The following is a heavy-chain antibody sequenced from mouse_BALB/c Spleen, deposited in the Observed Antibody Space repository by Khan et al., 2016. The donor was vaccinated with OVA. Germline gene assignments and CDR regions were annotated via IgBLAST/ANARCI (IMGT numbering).Heavy chain of an antibody. CDR3: VRDGAYHRNDGWFAY. D-gene: IGHD2-14*01. Sequence: VQLQESGAELARPGASVKMSCKASGYTFTSYTIHWIKKRPGQGLEWIGYINPSNGYTNYNQKFKDKATLTTDKSSTTAYLQLSSLTSDDYTVNNCVRDGAYHRNDGWFAYWGQGTMVTVSA. CDR1: GYTFTSYT. CDR2: INPSNGYT. V-gene: IGHV1-4*01. J-gene: IGHJ3*01.